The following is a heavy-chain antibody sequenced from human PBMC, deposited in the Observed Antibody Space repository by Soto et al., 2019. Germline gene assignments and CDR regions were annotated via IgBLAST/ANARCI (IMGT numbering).Heavy chain of an antibody. CDR1: GGSGSSGSFY. V-gene: IGHV4-61*01. CDR3: ARAPPSEAVAGSGYYCGLDV. CDR2: IYNSGGT. Sequence: LSLTCTVSGGSGSSGSFYWTWIRQPPGKALEWIGYIYNSGGTNYNPSLKSRVTISEDTSKNQFSLKLKAVTAADTAVYYWARAPPSEAVAGSGYYCGLDVWGKGTTVTVAS. J-gene: IGHJ6*04. D-gene: IGHD6-19*01.